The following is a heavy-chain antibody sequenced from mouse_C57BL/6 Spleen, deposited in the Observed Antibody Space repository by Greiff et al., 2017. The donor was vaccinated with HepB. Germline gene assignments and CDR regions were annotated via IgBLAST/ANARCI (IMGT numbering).Heavy chain of an antibody. CDR1: GYAFSSSW. CDR3: ARGAYYFDY. V-gene: IGHV1-82*01. J-gene: IGHJ2*01. CDR2: IYPGDGDT. Sequence: VQLQQSGPELVKPGASVKISCKASGYAFSSSWMNWVKQRPGKGLEWIGRIYPGDGDTNYNGKFKGKATLTADKSSSTAYMQLSSLTSEDSAVYFWARGAYYFDYWGQGTTLTVSS.